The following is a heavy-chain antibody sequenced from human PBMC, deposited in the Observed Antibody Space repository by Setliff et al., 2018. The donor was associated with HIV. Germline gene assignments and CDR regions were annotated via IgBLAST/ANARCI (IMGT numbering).Heavy chain of an antibody. CDR1: GGSINTYY. V-gene: IGHV4-59*01. CDR3: ARGPGSSWFDS. J-gene: IGHJ5*01. CDR2: VDYFGST. D-gene: IGHD6-13*01. Sequence: SETLSLTCTVSGGSINTYYWTWIRQPPEKGLEWIGNVDYFGSTNYSPSLKSRVTVSVDTSKNQFSLNLRSVTAAATAVYHCARGPGSSWFDSWGQGTLVTVSS.